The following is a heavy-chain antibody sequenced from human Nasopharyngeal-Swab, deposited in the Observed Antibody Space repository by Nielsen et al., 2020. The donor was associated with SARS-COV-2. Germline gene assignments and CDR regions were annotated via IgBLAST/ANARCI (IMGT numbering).Heavy chain of an antibody. CDR2: ISWNSGSI. CDR1: GFTFGDYA. D-gene: IGHD2-2*01. CDR3: ANDASAAAADYYYMDI. J-gene: IGHJ6*03. V-gene: IGHV3-9*01. Sequence: SLKISCAASGFTFGDYAMHWVRQAPGKGLEWVSGISWNSGSIGDADSVKGRFTISRDNAKNSLYLQMNRLTAEDTALYDCANDASAAAADYYYMDIWGKGTTVTVSS.